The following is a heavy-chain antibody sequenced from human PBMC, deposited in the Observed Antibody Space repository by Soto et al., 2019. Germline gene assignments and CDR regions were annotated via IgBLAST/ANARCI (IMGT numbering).Heavy chain of an antibody. CDR1: GDGFTGYY. CDR2: INPNSGGT. J-gene: IGHJ5*02. CDR3: ARVFGRLPLDPEFCFDL. Sequence: VYCKAGGDGFTGYYMNWVGQLPGEKLEWMGWINPNSGGTNYAQTFQGWVTMTRDTSISTAYMELSRLRADDTAVYYCARVFGRLPLDPEFCFDLWGQGTLVTVSS. V-gene: IGHV1-2*04. D-gene: IGHD3-3*01.